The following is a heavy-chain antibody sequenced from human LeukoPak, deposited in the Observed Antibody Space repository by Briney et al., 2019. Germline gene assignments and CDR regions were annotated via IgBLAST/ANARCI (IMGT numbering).Heavy chain of an antibody. V-gene: IGHV3-11*06. D-gene: IGHD3-9*01. CDR3: ARGKVDFAF. J-gene: IGHJ4*02. Sequence: GRFTISRDNAKNSVYLQMNSLTAADTAVYYCARGKVDFAFWGQGTLVTVPS.